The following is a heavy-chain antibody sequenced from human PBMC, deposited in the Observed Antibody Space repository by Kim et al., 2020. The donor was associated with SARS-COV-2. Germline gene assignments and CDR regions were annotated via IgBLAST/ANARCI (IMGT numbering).Heavy chain of an antibody. CDR1: GGSISDYY. Sequence: SETLSLTCTVSGGSISDYYWSWIRQPPGKGLEWIGYIYYSGGTNYNPSLNSRVTISLDTSRNQFSPKLTSVTAADTAIYYCSRDGMVGARRFDPWGQGTLVTVSS. CDR2: IYYSGGT. D-gene: IGHD1-26*01. CDR3: SRDGMVGARRFDP. V-gene: IGHV4-59*01. J-gene: IGHJ5*02.